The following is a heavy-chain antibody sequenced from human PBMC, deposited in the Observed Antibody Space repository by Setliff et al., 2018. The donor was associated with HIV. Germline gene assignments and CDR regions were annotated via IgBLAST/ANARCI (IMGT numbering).Heavy chain of an antibody. CDR3: ARGLSFYDPGGFDY. Sequence: SETLSLTCTVSGGSISSGGYYWTWVRQHPGEGLEWIGYISYSGNTYYNPSLKSRVTISIDSSKNQFSLKLSSVTAADTAVYYCARGLSFYDPGGFDYWGQGTLVTVSS. J-gene: IGHJ4*02. CDR1: GGSISSGGYY. CDR2: ISYSGNT. D-gene: IGHD3-22*01. V-gene: IGHV4-31*03.